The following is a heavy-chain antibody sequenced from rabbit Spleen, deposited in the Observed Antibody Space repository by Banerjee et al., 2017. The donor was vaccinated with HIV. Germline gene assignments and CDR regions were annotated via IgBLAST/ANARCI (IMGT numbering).Heavy chain of an antibody. J-gene: IGHJ6*01. D-gene: IGHD8-1*01. CDR2: LDIGSGRT. Sequence: QEQLVESGGGLVQPEGSLTLTCKVSGFDFSSNAMCWVRQAPGKGLEWIARLDIGSGRTYYTNWAKGRFTISKTSSTTVTLQMTSLTVADTATYFCARDTGSSFSSYGMDLWGQGTLVTVS. CDR3: ARDTGSSFSSYGMDL. CDR1: GFDFSSNA. V-gene: IGHV1S45*01.